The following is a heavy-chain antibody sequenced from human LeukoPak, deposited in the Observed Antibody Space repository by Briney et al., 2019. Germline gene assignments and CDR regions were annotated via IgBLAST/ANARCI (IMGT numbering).Heavy chain of an antibody. CDR2: ISGSGGST. CDR1: GFTFSSYA. V-gene: IGHV3-23*01. CDR3: AKDPEYYYDSSGYYAEAFDI. Sequence: PGGSLRLSCAASGFTFSSYAMSWVRQAPGKGLEWVSAISGSGGSTYYADSVKGRFTISRDNSKNTLYLQMNSLRAEDTAVYYCAKDPEYYYDSSGYYAEAFDIWGRGTMVTVSS. D-gene: IGHD3-22*01. J-gene: IGHJ3*02.